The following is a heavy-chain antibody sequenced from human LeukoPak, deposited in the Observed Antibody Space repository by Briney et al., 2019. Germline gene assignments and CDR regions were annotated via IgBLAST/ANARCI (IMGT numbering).Heavy chain of an antibody. V-gene: IGHV3-72*01. CDR1: GFTFSDHY. D-gene: IGHD4-11*01. Sequence: PGGSLRLSCAASGFTFSDHYMDWVRQAPGKGLEWVGRTRNKANSYTTEYAASVRGRFTISRDDSKNPLYLQMNSLKIEDTAVYYCAREGFSNSPLDYWGQGTLVTVSS. J-gene: IGHJ4*02. CDR2: TRNKANSYTT. CDR3: AREGFSNSPLDY.